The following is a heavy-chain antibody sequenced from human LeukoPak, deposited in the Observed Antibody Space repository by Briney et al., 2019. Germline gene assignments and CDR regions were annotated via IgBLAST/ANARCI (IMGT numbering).Heavy chain of an antibody. CDR2: IKQDGSEK. CDR3: AREEPNVGGDFDY. Sequence: PGGSLRLSCAASGFTFSSYWMSWVRQAPGKGLEWEANIKQDGSEKYYVDSVRGRFTISRDNAKNSLYLQMNSLRAEDTAVYYCAREEPNVGGDFDYWGQGTLVTVSS. J-gene: IGHJ4*02. D-gene: IGHD1-14*01. CDR1: GFTFSSYW. V-gene: IGHV3-7*03.